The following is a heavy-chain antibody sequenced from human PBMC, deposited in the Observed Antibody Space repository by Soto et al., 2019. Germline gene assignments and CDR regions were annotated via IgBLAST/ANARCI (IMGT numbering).Heavy chain of an antibody. V-gene: IGHV3-11*03. J-gene: IGHJ4*02. CDR3: AANWNFGLNF. CDR2: ISSSLGHT. D-gene: IGHD1-1*01. Sequence: PGGSLRLSCVASGFDFSDFHISWVRQAPGKGLEWISYISSSLGHTDCAESVKGRFTISRDNAKSSVFLEMSDLRSDDTAVYYCAANWNFGLNFWGQGTLVTVSS. CDR1: GFDFSDFH.